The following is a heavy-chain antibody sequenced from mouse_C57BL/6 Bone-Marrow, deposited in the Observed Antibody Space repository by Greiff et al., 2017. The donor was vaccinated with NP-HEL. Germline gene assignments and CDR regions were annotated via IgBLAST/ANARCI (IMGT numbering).Heavy chain of an antibody. CDR3: AIYYALGVRFDY. CDR1: GYTFTSYG. CDR2: IYPRSGNT. J-gene: IGHJ2*01. Sequence: VQRVESGAELARPGASVKLSCKASGYTFTSYGISWVKQRTGQGLEWIGEIYPRSGNTYYNEKFKGKATLTADKSSSTAYMELRSLTSEDSAVYFWAIYYALGVRFDYWGQGTTLTVSS. V-gene: IGHV1-81*01. D-gene: IGHD2-1*01.